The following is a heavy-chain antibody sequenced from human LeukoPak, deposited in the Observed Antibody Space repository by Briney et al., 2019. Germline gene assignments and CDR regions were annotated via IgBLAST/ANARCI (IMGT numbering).Heavy chain of an antibody. J-gene: IGHJ4*02. CDR1: GFTFSSYS. D-gene: IGHD4-17*01. Sequence: GGSLRLSCAASGFTFSSYSMNWIRQAPGKGLEWVSSISSSTSYIYYADSVKGRFTISKDYAKNSLYLQMNSLRAEDTAVYYCARAGGSTVSHSDYWGQGTLVTVSS. CDR2: ISSSTSYI. V-gene: IGHV3-21*01. CDR3: ARAGGSTVSHSDY.